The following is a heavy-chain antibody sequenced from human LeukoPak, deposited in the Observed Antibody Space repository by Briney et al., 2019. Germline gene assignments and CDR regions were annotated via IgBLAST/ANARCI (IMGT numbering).Heavy chain of an antibody. V-gene: IGHV3-7*03. J-gene: IGHJ4*02. CDR2: IKQDGCEK. Sequence: GGSLRLSCAASGFTFSSYWMSWVRQAPGKGLEWVANIKQDGCEKYYVDSVKGRFTISRDNAKNSLYLQMNSLRAEDTAVYYCARGRGYCSSTSCYFFGFDYWGQGTLVTVSS. D-gene: IGHD2-2*01. CDR3: ARGRGYCSSTSCYFFGFDY. CDR1: GFTFSSYW.